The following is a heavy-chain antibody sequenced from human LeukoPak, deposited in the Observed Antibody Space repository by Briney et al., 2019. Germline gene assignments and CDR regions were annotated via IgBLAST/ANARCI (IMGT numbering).Heavy chain of an antibody. CDR1: GGSINNYY. D-gene: IGHD5-18*01. CDR3: ASGGYTSGYAMQGVWFDP. CDR2: IYYSGST. Sequence: SETLSLTCTVSGGSINNYYWSWIRQPPGRGLEWIGYIYYSGSTNYNPSLKSRVTISVDTSKNQFSLKLRSVTAADTAVYYCASGGYTSGYAMQGVWFDPWGQGTLVTVSS. V-gene: IGHV4-59*01. J-gene: IGHJ5*02.